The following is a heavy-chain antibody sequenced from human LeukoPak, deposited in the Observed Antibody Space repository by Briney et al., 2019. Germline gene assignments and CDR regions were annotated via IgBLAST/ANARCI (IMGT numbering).Heavy chain of an antibody. J-gene: IGHJ3*02. V-gene: IGHV3-23*01. CDR2: VSGSGGHK. CDR1: GFAFSTYP. CDR3: AKGGASVTDAPHGDVVTTTLDGFDI. Sequence: GGSLRLSCVASGFAFSTYPMSWVRQAPGKGLEWVSGVSGSGGHKFYADSAKGRVTISRDNSKKTLYLHMSSLRADDTAVYYCAKGGASVTDAPHGDVVTTTLDGFDIWGLGTMVTVST. D-gene: IGHD4-17*01.